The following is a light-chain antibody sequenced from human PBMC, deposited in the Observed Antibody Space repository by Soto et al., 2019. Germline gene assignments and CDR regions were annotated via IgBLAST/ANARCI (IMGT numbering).Light chain of an antibody. Sequence: IQMTQSPSTLSGSVGDRVSITCRASQSIGSWLAWYQQQPGKVPKLLIYTASTLQSGVPSRFSGSGSGADFTLTISSLQPEDFATYYCHQYNTYPWTFGQGTKVDIK. CDR1: QSIGSW. V-gene: IGKV1-5*03. CDR3: HQYNTYPWT. J-gene: IGKJ1*01. CDR2: TAS.